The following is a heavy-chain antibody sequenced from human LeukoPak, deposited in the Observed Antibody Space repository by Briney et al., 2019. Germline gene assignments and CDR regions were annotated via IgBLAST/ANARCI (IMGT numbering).Heavy chain of an antibody. Sequence: PGGSLRLSCTASGFTFSIYSMNWVRQAPGKGLEWVSSISSSSNSIYYADSVKGQFTISRDNAKNSLYLQMNSLRADDTAVYYCARGPSCSSTSCYTTGLFDYWGQGTLVTVSS. CDR1: GFTFSIYS. V-gene: IGHV3-21*01. J-gene: IGHJ4*02. D-gene: IGHD2-2*01. CDR3: ARGPSCSSTSCYTTGLFDY. CDR2: ISSSSNSI.